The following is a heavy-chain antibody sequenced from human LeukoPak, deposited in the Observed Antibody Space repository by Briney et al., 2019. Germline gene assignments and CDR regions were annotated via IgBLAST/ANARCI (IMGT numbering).Heavy chain of an antibody. D-gene: IGHD3-16*01. CDR2: IWYDGSNK. J-gene: IGHJ3*02. CDR3: ARDRDYGEGLDAFDI. V-gene: IGHV3-33*01. Sequence: PGRSLRLSCAASGFTFSSYGMHWVRQAPGKGLEWVAVIWYDGSNKYYADSVKGRFTISRDNSKNTLYLQMNSLRAEDTAVYYCARDRDYGEGLDAFDIWGQGTMVTVSS. CDR1: GFTFSSYG.